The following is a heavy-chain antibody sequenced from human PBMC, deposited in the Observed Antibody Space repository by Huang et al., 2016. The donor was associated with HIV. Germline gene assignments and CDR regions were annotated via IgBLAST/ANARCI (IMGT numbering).Heavy chain of an antibody. Sequence: QVQLVQSGAEVKKPGASVKVSCKVSGYTLTDLSLHWVRQAPGKGLEWMGGFDPEHGKMVSAQNFQGRISLTDDTSIDTADMELSSLRSQDTAVYFCATFESGFDYSYAFDIWGQGTMITVSS. J-gene: IGHJ3*02. CDR2: FDPEHGKM. CDR1: GYTLTDLS. CDR3: ATFESGFDYSYAFDI. D-gene: IGHD5-12*01. V-gene: IGHV1-24*01.